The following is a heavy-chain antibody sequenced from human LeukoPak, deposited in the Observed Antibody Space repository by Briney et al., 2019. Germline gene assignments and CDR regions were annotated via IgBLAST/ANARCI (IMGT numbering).Heavy chain of an antibody. CDR2: ISYDGSNK. CDR1: GFTFSSYG. V-gene: IGHV3-30*18. CDR3: AKDPNGIAAAGNY. D-gene: IGHD6-13*01. J-gene: IGHJ4*02. Sequence: GGSLRLSCAASGFTFSSYGVHWVRQAPGKGLEWVAVISYDGSNKYYADSVKGRFTISRDNSKNTLYLQMNSLRAEDTAVYYCAKDPNGIAAAGNYWGQGTLVTVSS.